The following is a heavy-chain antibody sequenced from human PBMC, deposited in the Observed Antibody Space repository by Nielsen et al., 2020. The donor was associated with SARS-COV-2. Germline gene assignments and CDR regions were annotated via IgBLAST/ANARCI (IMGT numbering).Heavy chain of an antibody. CDR3: TKRASGGYHMDV. D-gene: IGHD6-25*01. CDR1: GFIFRNNG. CDR2: IRSDGTEQ. V-gene: IGHV3-30*02. Sequence: GESLQISCAASGFIFRNNGLFWVRQAPGKGLEWLSIIRSDGTEQFHADSVKGRFTISRDNSKNMLYLHINSLRAEDTAVYYCTKRASGGYHMDVWGKGTTV. J-gene: IGHJ6*03.